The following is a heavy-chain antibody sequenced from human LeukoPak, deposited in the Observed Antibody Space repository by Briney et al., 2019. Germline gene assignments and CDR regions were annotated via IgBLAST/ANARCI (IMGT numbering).Heavy chain of an antibody. Sequence: GGSLRFSCAASGFTFSSYGMHWVRQAPGKGLEWVAVISYDGSNKYYADSVKGRFTISRGNSKNTLYLQMNSLRAEDTAVYYCAKGTGLDSGARGTLFT. CDR1: GFTFSSYG. V-gene: IGHV3-30*18. J-gene: IGHJ5*02. CDR2: ISYDGSNK. CDR3: AKGTGLDS. D-gene: IGHD1-1*01.